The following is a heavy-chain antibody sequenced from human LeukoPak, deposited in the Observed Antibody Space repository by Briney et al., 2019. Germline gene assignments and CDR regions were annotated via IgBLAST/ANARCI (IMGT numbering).Heavy chain of an antibody. CDR3: ARGGYCSSISCYVDYNWFDP. J-gene: IGHJ5*02. CDR1: GFIFSDYG. V-gene: IGHV3-30*19. D-gene: IGHD2-2*01. Sequence: GGSLRLSCVASGFIFSDYGIHWVRQAPGKGLEWVAVISYDRSNKYYADSVKGRFTISRDNSKNTLYLQMNSLRAEDTAVYYCARGGYCSSISCYVDYNWFDPWGQGTLVTVSS. CDR2: ISYDRSNK.